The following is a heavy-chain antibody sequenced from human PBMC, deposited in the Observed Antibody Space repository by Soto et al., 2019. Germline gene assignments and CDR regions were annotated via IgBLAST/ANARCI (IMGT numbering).Heavy chain of an antibody. J-gene: IGHJ2*01. CDR1: GFTFSSYA. Sequence: GGSLRLSCAASGFTFSSYAMSWVRQAPGKGLEWVSAISGSGGSTYYADSVKGRFTISRDNSKNTLYLQMNSLRAEDTAVYYCAKDAISCELLQWYFDLWGRGTLFTVSS. D-gene: IGHD1-26*01. CDR3: AKDAISCELLQWYFDL. V-gene: IGHV3-23*01. CDR2: ISGSGGST.